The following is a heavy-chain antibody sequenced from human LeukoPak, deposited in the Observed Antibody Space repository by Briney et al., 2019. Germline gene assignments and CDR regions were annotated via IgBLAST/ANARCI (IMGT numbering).Heavy chain of an antibody. J-gene: IGHJ5*02. CDR1: GFTFSSYW. CDR3: ARGVSGTRGVFDP. Sequence: GGSLRLSCAASGFTFSSYWMSWVRQAPGKGLEWVASIKQDGSEKYYVDSVKGRFTISRDNAKNSLYLQMNSLRGEDTAVYYCARGVSGTRGVFDPWGQGTLVTVSS. CDR2: IKQDGSEK. D-gene: IGHD1-26*01. V-gene: IGHV3-7*01.